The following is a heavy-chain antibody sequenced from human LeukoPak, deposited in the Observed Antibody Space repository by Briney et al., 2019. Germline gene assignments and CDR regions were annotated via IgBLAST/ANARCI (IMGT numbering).Heavy chain of an antibody. CDR1: GTSISSSGYY. V-gene: IGHV4-39*01. CDR2: IYYSGTT. Sequence: PSETLSLTCTVSGTSISSSGYYWGWIRPPPGKGLEWIGSIYYSGTTYYNPSLKSRVTISVDTSKNRFSLKLSSVTAAETAVYYCARWKQLWFGWFDPWGQGTLVTVSS. D-gene: IGHD5-18*01. J-gene: IGHJ5*02. CDR3: ARWKQLWFGWFDP.